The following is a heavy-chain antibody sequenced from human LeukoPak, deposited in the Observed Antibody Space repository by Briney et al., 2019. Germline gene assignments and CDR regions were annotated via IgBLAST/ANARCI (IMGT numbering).Heavy chain of an antibody. CDR1: GDSISSDY. CDR3: ARETINGTYSIDAFDI. D-gene: IGHD1-20*01. J-gene: IGHJ3*02. Sequence: PSETLSLTCSVSGDSISSDYWNWIRQPAGEELEWLGRIYASGSTNYNPSLKSRVTMSIDTSENQFSLKLTSVTAADTAFYYCARETINGTYSIDAFDIWGQGTMVTVSS. CDR2: IYASGST. V-gene: IGHV4-4*07.